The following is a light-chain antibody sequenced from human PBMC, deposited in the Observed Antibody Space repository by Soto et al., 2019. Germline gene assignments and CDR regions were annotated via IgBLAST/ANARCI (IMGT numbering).Light chain of an antibody. CDR1: QTIRSNY. V-gene: IGKV3-20*01. Sequence: ETVLTQSPGTLSLSPGERATLSCRASQTIRSNYLAWYRQTPGQAPRLLIYGASKRATGIADRFSGSGSGTDFTLIISRLEPEDFALYYCQQYGSSPWTFGQETKVEIK. CDR2: GAS. J-gene: IGKJ1*01. CDR3: QQYGSSPWT.